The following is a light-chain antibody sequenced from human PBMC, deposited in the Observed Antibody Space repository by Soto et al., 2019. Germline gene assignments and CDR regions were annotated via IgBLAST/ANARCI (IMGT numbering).Light chain of an antibody. CDR3: QQSYSTPPA. CDR2: AAS. Sequence: DIQMSQSPSTLTGSVGDRVSITCRASQTISSWLAWYQQKPGKAPKLLIYAASSLQSGVPSRFSGSGSGTDFTLIISSLQPEDFATYYCQQSYSTPPAFGQGTRLEIK. CDR1: QTISSW. V-gene: IGKV1-39*01. J-gene: IGKJ5*01.